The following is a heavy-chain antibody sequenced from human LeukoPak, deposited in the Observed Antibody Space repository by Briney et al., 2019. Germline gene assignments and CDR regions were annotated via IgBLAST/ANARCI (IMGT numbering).Heavy chain of an antibody. CDR2: LNYSGRT. D-gene: IGHD2-21*02. CDR1: GGSISSTSYY. V-gene: IGHV4-39*01. CDR3: ARHPLAGVTEMLAWFDP. J-gene: IGHJ5*02. Sequence: SETLSLTCSVSGGSISSTSYYWGWIRLPPGKGLEWIGSLNYSGRTYYNPSLKSRVTISVDTSKNQFSLKVRSVTAADTAVYYCARHPLAGVTEMLAWFDPWGQGTLVIVSS.